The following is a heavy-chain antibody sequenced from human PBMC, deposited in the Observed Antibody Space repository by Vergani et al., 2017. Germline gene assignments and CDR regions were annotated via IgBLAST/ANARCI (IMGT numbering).Heavy chain of an antibody. CDR2: IYPGDSDT. CDR1: GYSFTSYW. D-gene: IGHD2-15*01. CDR3: ARRPIEYCSGGSCYSSWFYP. Sequence: EVQLVQSGAEVKKPGESLKISCKGSGYSFTSYWIGWVRQMPGKGLEWMGIIYPGDSDTRYSPSFQGQVTISADKSISTAYLQWSSLKASDTAMYYCARRPIEYCSGGSCYSSWFYPWGQGTLVTVSS. J-gene: IGHJ5*02. V-gene: IGHV5-51*03.